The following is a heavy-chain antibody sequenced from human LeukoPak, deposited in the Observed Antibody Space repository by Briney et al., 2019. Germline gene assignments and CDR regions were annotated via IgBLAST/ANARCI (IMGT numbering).Heavy chain of an antibody. Sequence: SETLSLTCIVSGGSISSSSYYWGWIRQPPGKGLEWIGSIYYSGSTYYNPSLKSRVTISVDTSKNQFSLKLSSVTAADTAVYYCASGLVPLFDYWGQGTLVTVSS. D-gene: IGHD6-19*01. CDR1: GGSISSSSYY. CDR2: IYYSGST. V-gene: IGHV4-39*01. CDR3: ASGLVPLFDY. J-gene: IGHJ4*02.